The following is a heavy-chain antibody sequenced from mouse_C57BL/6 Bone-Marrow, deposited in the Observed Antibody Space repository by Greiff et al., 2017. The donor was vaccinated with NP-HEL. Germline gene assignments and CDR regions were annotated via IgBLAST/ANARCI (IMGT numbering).Heavy chain of an antibody. Sequence: EVKLQESGEGLVKPGGSLKLSCAASGFTFSSYAMSWVRQTPEKRLEWVAYISSGGDYIYYADTVKGRFTISRDNARNTLYLQMSSLKSEDTAMYYCTRDRNGNYFDYWGQGTTLTVSS. D-gene: IGHD2-1*01. CDR2: ISSGGDYI. CDR1: GFTFSSYA. CDR3: TRDRNGNYFDY. V-gene: IGHV5-9-1*02. J-gene: IGHJ2*01.